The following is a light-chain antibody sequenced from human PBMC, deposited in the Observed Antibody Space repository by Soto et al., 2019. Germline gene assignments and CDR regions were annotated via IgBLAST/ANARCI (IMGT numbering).Light chain of an antibody. CDR2: GAS. CDR3: QQYGDSPLT. J-gene: IGKJ3*01. Sequence: EIVLTQSPGTLSLSPGERTTLSCRSSQSVTNTYLAWFQQKPGQAPRLLIYGASTRATGIPDRFSGSGSGTDFTLTISRLEAEDFAVYYCQQYGDSPLTFGLGTKVDIK. V-gene: IGKV3-20*01. CDR1: QSVTNTY.